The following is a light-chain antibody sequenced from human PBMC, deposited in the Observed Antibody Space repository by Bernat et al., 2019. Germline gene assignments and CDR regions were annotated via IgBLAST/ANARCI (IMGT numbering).Light chain of an antibody. J-gene: IGLJ3*02. CDR3: SSYAGSFNCV. CDR2: EVS. Sequence: QSALTQPPSASGSPGQSVTISCTGTSSDVGGHAHVSGYQQHPGKAPKVMIYEVSERHSGVADRFSGSRSSNTASLTVAGLQPEDEADYYCSSYAGSFNCVFGGGTKLTVL. V-gene: IGLV2-8*01. CDR1: SSDVGGHAH.